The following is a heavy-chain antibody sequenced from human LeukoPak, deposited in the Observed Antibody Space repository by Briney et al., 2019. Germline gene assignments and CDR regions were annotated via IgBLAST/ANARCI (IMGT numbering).Heavy chain of an antibody. J-gene: IGHJ6*02. CDR1: GYTFTSYA. Sequence: ASVKVSCKASGYTFTSYAMNWVRQAPGQGLERMGWINTNTGNPTYAQGFTGRFVFSLDTSVSTAYLQISSLKAEDTAVYYCARTRYSELSTVTTDYGMDVWGQGTTVTVSS. CDR2: INTNTGNP. V-gene: IGHV7-4-1*02. CDR3: ARTRYSELSTVTTDYGMDV. D-gene: IGHD4-17*01.